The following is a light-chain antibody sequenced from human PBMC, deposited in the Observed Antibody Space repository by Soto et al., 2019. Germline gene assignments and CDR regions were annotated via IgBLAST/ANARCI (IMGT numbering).Light chain of an antibody. CDR2: DAS. Sequence: DIHMTRSPSTLSASVGDRVTVTCRASQSISGWLAWYQQKPGKAPRLLIYDASALPRGVPPRFSGSGSGTVFTLTISSLQPDDFATYYCQQYETYSGTFCQGTKVDIK. J-gene: IGKJ1*01. V-gene: IGKV1-5*01. CDR3: QQYETYSGT. CDR1: QSISGW.